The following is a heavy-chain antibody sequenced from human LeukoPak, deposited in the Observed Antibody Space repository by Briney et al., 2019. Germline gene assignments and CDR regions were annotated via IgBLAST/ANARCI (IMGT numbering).Heavy chain of an antibody. CDR1: GFTFSSYS. Sequence: GGSLRLSCAASGFTFSSYSMNWVRQAPGKGLEWVSSISSSSSYIYYADSVKGRFTISRDNAKNSLYLQMNSLRAEDTAVYYCARVDCSSTSCYKSAFDIWGQGTMVTVSS. J-gene: IGHJ3*02. D-gene: IGHD2-2*02. CDR2: ISSSSSYI. V-gene: IGHV3-21*01. CDR3: ARVDCSSTSCYKSAFDI.